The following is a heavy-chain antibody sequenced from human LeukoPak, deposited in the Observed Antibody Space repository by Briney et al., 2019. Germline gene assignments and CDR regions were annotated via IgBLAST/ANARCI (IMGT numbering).Heavy chain of an antibody. CDR2: IIPIFGTA. Sequence: SVKVSCKASGGTFSSYAISWVRQAPGQGLEWMGGIIPIFGTANYAQKFQGRVTITTDVSTSTTYMELSSLRSEDTAVYYCARSEEGYCSSTSCRIPYYWGQGTLVTVSS. J-gene: IGHJ4*02. CDR1: GGTFSSYA. CDR3: ARSEEGYCSSTSCRIPYY. D-gene: IGHD2-2*01. V-gene: IGHV1-69*05.